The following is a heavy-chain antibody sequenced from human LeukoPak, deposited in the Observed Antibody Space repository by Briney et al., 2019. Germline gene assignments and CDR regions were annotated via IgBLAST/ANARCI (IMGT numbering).Heavy chain of an antibody. J-gene: IGHJ5*02. CDR3: TRHPGLRSVAGWTWFDP. Sequence: GESLRLSCAASGFTFSGSAMHWVRQASGKGLEWVGRIRSKANSYATAYAASVKGRFTISRDDSKNTAYLQMNSLKTEDTAVYYCTRHPGLRSVAGWTWFDPWGQGTLVTVSS. CDR1: GFTFSGSA. D-gene: IGHD6-19*01. V-gene: IGHV3-73*01. CDR2: IRSKANSYAT.